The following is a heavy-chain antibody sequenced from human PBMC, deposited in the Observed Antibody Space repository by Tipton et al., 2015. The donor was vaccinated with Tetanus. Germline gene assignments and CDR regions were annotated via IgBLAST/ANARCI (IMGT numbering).Heavy chain of an antibody. V-gene: IGHV1-2*02. J-gene: IGHJ6*02. CDR1: GYTFTGYY. D-gene: IGHD3-10*01. CDR2: IDPNSGGT. Sequence: QLVQSGAEMKKPGASVKVSCKASGYTFTGYYIYWVRQAPGQGLEWMGWIDPNSGGTVYAQKFQGMVTMTRDTPISTAYMELGGLGFDDRAVYSCGRDRSYFICCGMDAWGPGTPVTVS. CDR3: GRDRSYFICCGMDA.